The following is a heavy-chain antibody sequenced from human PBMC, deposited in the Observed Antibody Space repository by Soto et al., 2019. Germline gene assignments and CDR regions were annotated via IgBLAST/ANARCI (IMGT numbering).Heavy chain of an antibody. J-gene: IGHJ6*02. V-gene: IGHV3-30*18. D-gene: IGHD3-3*01. CDR1: GFTFSSYG. Sequence: GGSLRLSCAASGFTFSSYGMHWVRQAPGKGLEWVAVISYDGSNKYYADSVKGRFTISRDNSKNTLYLQMNSLRAEDTAVYYCAKTQTKYYDFWSGYYYYYYGMDVWGQGTTVTVSS. CDR3: AKTQTKYYDFWSGYYYYYYGMDV. CDR2: ISYDGSNK.